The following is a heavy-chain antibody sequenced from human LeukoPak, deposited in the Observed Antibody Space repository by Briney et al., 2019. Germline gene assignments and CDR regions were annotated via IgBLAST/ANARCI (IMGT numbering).Heavy chain of an antibody. J-gene: IGHJ4*02. V-gene: IGHV3-23*01. CDR3: AKDPTFSGIAAAGTMVGY. D-gene: IGHD6-13*01. CDR2: ISGSGGST. Sequence: GGSLRLSCAASGFTFSSYAMSWVRQAPGKGLEWVSAISGSGGSTYYADSVKGRFTISRDNSKNTPYLQMNSLRAEDTAVYYCAKDPTFSGIAAAGTMVGYWGQGTLVTVSS. CDR1: GFTFSSYA.